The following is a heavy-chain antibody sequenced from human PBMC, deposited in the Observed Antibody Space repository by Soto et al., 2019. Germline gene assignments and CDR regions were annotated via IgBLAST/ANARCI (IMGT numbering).Heavy chain of an antibody. D-gene: IGHD4-4*01. CDR2: IYYSGST. J-gene: IGHJ6*03. Sequence: SETLSLTCTVSGGSISSSSYYWGWIRQPPGKGLEWIGSIYYSGSTYYNPSLNSRVTISVDTSKNQFSLKLSSVTAADTAVYYCARLTVTIGYYYYYMDGWGKGTTVTVSS. CDR3: ARLTVTIGYYYYYMDG. CDR1: GGSISSSSYY. V-gene: IGHV4-39*01.